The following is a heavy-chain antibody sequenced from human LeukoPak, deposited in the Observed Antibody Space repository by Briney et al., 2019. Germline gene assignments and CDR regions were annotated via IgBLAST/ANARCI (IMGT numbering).Heavy chain of an antibody. Sequence: SETLSLTCTVSGGSISSGGYYWSWIRQPPGKGLEWIGYIYHSGSTYYNPSLKSRVTISVDTSKNQFSLKLSSVTAADTAVYYCAARIAARPSPFDIWGQGTMVTVSS. V-gene: IGHV4-30-2*01. CDR2: IYHSGST. CDR1: GGSISSGGYY. D-gene: IGHD6-6*01. CDR3: AARIAARPSPFDI. J-gene: IGHJ3*02.